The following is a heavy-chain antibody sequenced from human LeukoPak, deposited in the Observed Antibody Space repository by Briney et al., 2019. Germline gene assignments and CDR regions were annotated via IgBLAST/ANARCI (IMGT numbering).Heavy chain of an antibody. CDR3: ARESNRRLHYYGIDV. Sequence: GGSLRLSCAASGFTFSSYAMSWVRQAAGKGLEWVSAISGSTSSTDYADSVKGRFTISRDSSNNTLFLQMNSLRAEDTAVYYCARESNRRLHYYGIDVWGLGTTVTVSS. J-gene: IGHJ6*02. D-gene: IGHD2-15*01. V-gene: IGHV3-23*01. CDR1: GFTFSSYA. CDR2: ISGSTSST.